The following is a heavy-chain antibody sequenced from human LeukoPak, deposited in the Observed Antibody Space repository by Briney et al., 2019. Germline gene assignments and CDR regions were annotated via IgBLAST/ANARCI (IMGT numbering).Heavy chain of an antibody. V-gene: IGHV4-39*07. CDR1: GDSIRSPPYY. Sequence: PLETLSLTCTASGDSIRSPPYYWGWIRQPPGKGLEWVGHIFSSGSTYYNPSLKSRVTISRDTSKNQFSLHLNSGTAADTAVYYCARVAAEVVGLPGAIGFGWLRRDYYYMDVWGKGTTVTVSS. D-gene: IGHD2-2*02. CDR3: ARVAAEVVGLPGAIGFGWLRRDYYYMDV. J-gene: IGHJ6*03. CDR2: IFSSGST.